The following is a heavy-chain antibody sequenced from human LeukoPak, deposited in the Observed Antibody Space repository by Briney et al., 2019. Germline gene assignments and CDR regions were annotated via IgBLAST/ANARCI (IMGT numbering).Heavy chain of an antibody. CDR1: GFTFSSYA. Sequence: PGGSLRLSCAASGFTFSSYAMSWVRQAPGKGLEWVSAISGSSSYIYYADSVKGRFTISRDNAKNSLYLQMNSLRAEDTAVYYCARGELPRGAFDYWGQGTLVTVSS. CDR3: ARGELPRGAFDY. CDR2: ISGSSSYI. J-gene: IGHJ4*02. D-gene: IGHD1-26*01. V-gene: IGHV3-21*01.